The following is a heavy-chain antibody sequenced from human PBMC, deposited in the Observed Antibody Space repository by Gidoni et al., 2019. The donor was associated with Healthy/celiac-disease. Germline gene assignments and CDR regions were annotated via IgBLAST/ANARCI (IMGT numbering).Heavy chain of an antibody. CDR3: ASGPRWGYFDY. D-gene: IGHD3-16*01. J-gene: IGHJ4*02. V-gene: IGHV3-23*01. CDR2: ISGSGGST. CDR1: GFTFSSYD. Sequence: EVQLSESGGGLVQPGGSLRLSCAASGFTFSSYDMSWVRQATGKGLEWVSAISGSGGSTYYADSVKGRFTISRDNSKNTLYLQMNSLRAEDTAVYYCASGPRWGYFDYWGQGTLVTVSS.